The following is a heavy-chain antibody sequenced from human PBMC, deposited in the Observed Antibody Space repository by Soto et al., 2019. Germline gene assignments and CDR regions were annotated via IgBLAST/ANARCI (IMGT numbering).Heavy chain of an antibody. J-gene: IGHJ4*02. Sequence: GGSLRLSCAASGFSFSSYAMRWFRQAPGKGLEWVSAISGSGGSTYYADSVKGRFTISRDNSKNTLYLQMNSLRAEDTAVYYCAKDPGKTGTRTLPDYWGQGTLVTVSS. CDR2: ISGSGGST. D-gene: IGHD1-7*01. CDR1: GFSFSSYA. CDR3: AKDPGKTGTRTLPDY. V-gene: IGHV3-23*01.